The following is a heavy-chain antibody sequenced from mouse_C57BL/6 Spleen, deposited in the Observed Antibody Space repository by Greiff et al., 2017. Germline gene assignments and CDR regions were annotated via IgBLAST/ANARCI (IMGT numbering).Heavy chain of an antibody. CDR3: GSSCPYAMDY. CDR1: GYTFTDYE. V-gene: IGHV1-15*01. CDR2: IDPETGGT. D-gene: IGHD3-2*02. Sequence: VQLQESGAELVRPGASVTLSCKASGYTFTDYEMHWVKQTPVHGLEWIGAIDPETGGTAYNQKFKGKAILTADKSSSTAYMELRSLTSEDSAVYYCGSSCPYAMDYWGQGTSVTVSS. J-gene: IGHJ4*01.